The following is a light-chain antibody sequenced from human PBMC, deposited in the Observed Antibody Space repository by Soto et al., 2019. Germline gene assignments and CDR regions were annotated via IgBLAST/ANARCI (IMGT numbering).Light chain of an antibody. CDR1: QSVSSN. CDR3: QQYNNWRWT. J-gene: IGKJ1*01. Sequence: VIAQARGSLSVTPGESSTPSCRASQSVSSNLAWYQQKPGQAPRLLIYGASTRATGIPARFSGSGSGTEFTLTISSLQSEDFAVYYCQQYNNWRWTFGQGTMVDI. CDR2: GAS. V-gene: IGKV3-15*01.